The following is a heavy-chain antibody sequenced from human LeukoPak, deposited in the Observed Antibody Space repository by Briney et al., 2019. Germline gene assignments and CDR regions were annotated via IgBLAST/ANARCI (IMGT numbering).Heavy chain of an antibody. CDR1: GYTFTSYG. CDR2: MNPNSGNT. J-gene: IGHJ4*02. V-gene: IGHV1-8*02. Sequence: GASVKVSCKASGYTFTSYGISWVRQASGQGLEWMGWMNPNSGNTGYAQNFQGRVTMTRDTSIRTAYMELSSLGSEDTAVYYCARGRGSRSFDYWGQGTLVTVSS. CDR3: ARGRGSRSFDY.